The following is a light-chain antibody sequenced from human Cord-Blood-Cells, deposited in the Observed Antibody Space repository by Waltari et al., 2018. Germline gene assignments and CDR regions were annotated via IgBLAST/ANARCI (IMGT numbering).Light chain of an antibody. CDR1: QSVLYTSNNKNY. CDR2: WAS. Sequence: DIVMTQSPDSLAVSLGERATINCKSSQSVLYTSNNKNYLAWYQQKPGQPPKLLIYWASTRESGVPDRFSGSGSGTDFTLTISSLQAEDVAVYYCQQYYSTPHTFVRGTKLEIK. V-gene: IGKV4-1*01. J-gene: IGKJ2*01. CDR3: QQYYSTPHT.